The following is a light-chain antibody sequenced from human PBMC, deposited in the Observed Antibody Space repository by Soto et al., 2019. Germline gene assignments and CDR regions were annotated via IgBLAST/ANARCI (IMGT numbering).Light chain of an antibody. V-gene: IGLV2-14*03. CDR2: DVS. CDR3: ASYASSNTVL. CDR1: SSDIGGYNY. Sequence: QSALTQPASVSGSPGQSITISCTGTSSDIGGYNYVSWYQQHPGKAPKLMIYDVSDRPSGVSNRFSGSKSGNTASLTISGLQHEDEADYYCASYASSNTVLFGGGTKLTVL. J-gene: IGLJ2*01.